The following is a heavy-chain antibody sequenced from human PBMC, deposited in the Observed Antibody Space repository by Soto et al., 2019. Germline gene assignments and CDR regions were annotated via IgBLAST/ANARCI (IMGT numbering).Heavy chain of an antibody. D-gene: IGHD1-26*01. CDR1: EDTVTSYY. J-gene: IGHJ5*01. CDR3: ARSSGGVFGIIIEGSNWFGS. CDR2: INPNGGST. V-gene: IGHV1-46*01. Sequence: ASVKVSGKAPEDTVTSYYINCVRQAPGQVLEWMGIINPNGGSTRYAQKFQGRVTFTRDTPASTVYLELRSLRSDDTAFYYCARSSGGVFGIIIEGSNWFGSWGQGTLVTVSS.